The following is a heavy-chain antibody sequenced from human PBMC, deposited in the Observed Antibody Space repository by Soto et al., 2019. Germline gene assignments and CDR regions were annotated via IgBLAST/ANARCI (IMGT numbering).Heavy chain of an antibody. CDR2: ISFNGGDT. D-gene: IGHD4-4*01. Sequence: GSLRLSFSFSGFHFSRFAILLVRQAPGKGLVYVSGISFNGGDTYHADSVKGRFSISRDNSKNTVYLQMSSLRAEDTAVYYCAKDGAVTFSGWFFDYWGQGTPVTVSS. J-gene: IGHJ4*02. CDR3: AKDGAVTFSGWFFDY. V-gene: IGHV3-64D*06. CDR1: GFHFSRFA.